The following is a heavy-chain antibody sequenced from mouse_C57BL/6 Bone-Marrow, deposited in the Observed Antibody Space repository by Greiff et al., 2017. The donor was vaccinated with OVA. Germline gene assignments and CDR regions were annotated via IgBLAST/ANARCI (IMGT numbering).Heavy chain of an antibody. Sequence: QVQLQQSGTELVKPGASVKLSCKASGYTFTSYWITWVKQRPGQGLEWIGDIYPGSGSTNYNEKFKSKATLTVDTSSSTAYMQLSSLTSEDSAVYYCARLTTVVAPDVWGTGTTVTVSS. CDR3: ARLTTVVAPDV. CDR2: IYPGSGST. V-gene: IGHV1-55*01. CDR1: GYTFTSYW. J-gene: IGHJ1*03. D-gene: IGHD1-1*01.